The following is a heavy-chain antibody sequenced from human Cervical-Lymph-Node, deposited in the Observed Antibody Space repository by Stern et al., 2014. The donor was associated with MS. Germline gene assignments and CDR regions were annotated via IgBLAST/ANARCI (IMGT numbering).Heavy chain of an antibody. V-gene: IGHV3-30*03. D-gene: IGHD2-8*01. Sequence: VQLVESGGAVVQPGRSLRLSWAASGFTFSSYGMHWVRQAPGQGLEWVTVISDDGNHKYYAASVKGRFTISRDNSKNKLHLQMNSVTPDDTAIYYCARDYEDTSMLFDHWGQGTLVTVSS. CDR2: ISDDGNHK. CDR1: GFTFSSYG. CDR3: ARDYEDTSMLFDH. J-gene: IGHJ4*02.